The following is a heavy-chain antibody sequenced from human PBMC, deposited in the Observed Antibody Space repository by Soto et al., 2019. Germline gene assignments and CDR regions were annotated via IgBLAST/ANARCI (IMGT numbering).Heavy chain of an antibody. CDR1: GGTFSSYA. CDR3: ARADCSSTSCYRYWFDP. D-gene: IGHD2-2*01. J-gene: IGHJ5*02. CDR2: IIPIFGTA. V-gene: IGHV1-69*13. Sequence: SVKVSCKASGGTFSSYAISWVRQAPGQGLEWMGGIIPIFGTANYAQKFQGRVTITADESTSTAYMELSSLRSEDTAVYYCARADCSSTSCYRYWFDPWGRGTLVTVSS.